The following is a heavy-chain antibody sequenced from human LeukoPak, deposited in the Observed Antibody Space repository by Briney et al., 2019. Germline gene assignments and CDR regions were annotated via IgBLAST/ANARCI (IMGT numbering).Heavy chain of an antibody. CDR1: GGSISSYY. D-gene: IGHD3-22*01. CDR2: IYTSGST. Sequence: SETLSLTCTVSGGSISSYYWSWIRQPAGKGLEWIGRIYTSGSTNYNPSLKSRVTMSVDTSKNQFSLKLSSVTAADTAVYYCARSLSLYYYDSSGYRAGPYFDYWGQGTLVTVSS. J-gene: IGHJ4*02. V-gene: IGHV4-4*07. CDR3: ARSLSLYYYDSSGYRAGPYFDY.